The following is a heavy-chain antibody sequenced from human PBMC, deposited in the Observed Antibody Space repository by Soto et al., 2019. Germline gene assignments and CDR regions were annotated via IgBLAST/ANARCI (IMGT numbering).Heavy chain of an antibody. J-gene: IGHJ4*02. CDR3: AGSRITATRSDY. V-gene: IGHV4-59*08. Sequence: SETLSLTCSVSGVSISSYYWTWIRQPPGKGLEWIGYIYDRGNTNYNPSLQSRVTISVDTSKNQFSLHLSSVTDADTAVYYCAGSRITATRSDYWGQGTLVTVSS. CDR2: IYDRGNT. D-gene: IGHD1-20*01. CDR1: GVSISSYY.